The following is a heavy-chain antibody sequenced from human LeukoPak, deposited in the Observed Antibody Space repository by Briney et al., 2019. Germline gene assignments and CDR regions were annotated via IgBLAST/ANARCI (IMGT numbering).Heavy chain of an antibody. Sequence: GGSLRLSCVASGFTFSSYWMHWVRQAPGEGLVWVSRINSDGSTTTYADSVKGRFTISRDNAKNTLYLQMNSLRVEDTAVYYCARAYSGSYGPWGQGTLVTVSS. CDR2: INSDGSTT. CDR3: ARAYSGSYGP. D-gene: IGHD1-26*01. CDR1: GFTFSSYW. J-gene: IGHJ5*02. V-gene: IGHV3-74*01.